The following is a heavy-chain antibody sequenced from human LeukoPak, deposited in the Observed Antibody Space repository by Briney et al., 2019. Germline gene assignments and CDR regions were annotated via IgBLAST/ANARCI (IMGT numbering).Heavy chain of an antibody. V-gene: IGHV3-66*01. Sequence: PGGSLRLSCAASGFRVNGNYMSWIRQAPGKGLEWVSFIFAGGNTYYADSVNGRFTLPRDYSKNMVFLQMTSLRIEDTAVYFCARANSYGSYYFDYWGQGTLATVSS. CDR3: ARANSYGSYYFDY. D-gene: IGHD5-18*01. CDR1: GFRVNGNY. J-gene: IGHJ4*02. CDR2: IFAGGNT.